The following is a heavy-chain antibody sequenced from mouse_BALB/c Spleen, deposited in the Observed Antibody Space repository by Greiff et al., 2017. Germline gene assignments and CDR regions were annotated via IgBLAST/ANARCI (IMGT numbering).Heavy chain of an antibody. CDR3: IGYTMIKEFAY. D-gene: IGHD2-4*01. V-gene: IGHV14-4*02. Sequence: EVKLMESGAELVRSGASVKLSCTASGFNIKDYYMHWVKQRPEQGLEWIGWIDPENGDTEYAPKFQGKATMTADTSSNTAYLQLSSLTSEDTAVYYCIGYTMIKEFAYWGQGTLVTVSA. CDR1: GFNIKDYY. CDR2: IDPENGDT. J-gene: IGHJ3*01.